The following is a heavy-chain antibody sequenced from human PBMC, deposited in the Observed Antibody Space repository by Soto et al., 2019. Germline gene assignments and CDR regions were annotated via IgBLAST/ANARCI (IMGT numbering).Heavy chain of an antibody. CDR2: INHSGST. Sequence: SETLSLTCAVYGGSFSGYYWSWIRQPPGKGLEWIGEINHSGSTNYNPSLKSRVTISVDTSKNQFSLKLSSVTAADTAVYYCARGEKQLVHYYYYMDVWGKGTTVTVSS. D-gene: IGHD6-6*01. V-gene: IGHV4-34*01. J-gene: IGHJ6*03. CDR3: ARGEKQLVHYYYYMDV. CDR1: GGSFSGYY.